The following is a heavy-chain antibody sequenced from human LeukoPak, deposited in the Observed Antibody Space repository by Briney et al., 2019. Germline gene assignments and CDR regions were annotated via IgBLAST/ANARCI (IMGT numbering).Heavy chain of an antibody. D-gene: IGHD6-13*01. V-gene: IGHV1-69*04. CDR2: IIPILGIA. Sequence: ASVKVPCKASGGTFSSYAISWVRQAPGQGLEWMGRIIPILGIANYAQKFQGRVTITADKSTSTAYMELSSLRSEDTAVYYCARDSSSRIAAGLGYWGQGTLVTVSS. CDR1: GGTFSSYA. CDR3: ARDSSSRIAAGLGY. J-gene: IGHJ4*02.